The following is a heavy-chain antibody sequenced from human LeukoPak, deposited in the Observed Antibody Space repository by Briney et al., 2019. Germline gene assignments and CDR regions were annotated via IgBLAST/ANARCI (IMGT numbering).Heavy chain of an antibody. CDR3: ARDLERLTTVTQNWFDP. V-gene: IGHV4-39*07. D-gene: IGHD4-17*01. CDR2: IYYSGST. J-gene: IGHJ5*02. Sequence: PSETLSLTCTVSGGSISSSSYYWGWIRQPPGKGLEWIGSIYYSGSTYYNPSLKCRVTISVDTSKNQFSLKLSSVTAADTAVYYCARDLERLTTVTQNWFDPWGQGTLVTVSS. CDR1: GGSISSSSYY.